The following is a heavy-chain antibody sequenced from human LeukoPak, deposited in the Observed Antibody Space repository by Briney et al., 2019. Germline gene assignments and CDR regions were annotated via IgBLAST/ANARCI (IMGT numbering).Heavy chain of an antibody. CDR2: ITSGDGSP. Sequence: GGSLRLSCAASGFTFSTSAMSWVRQTPEKGLEWVSTITSGDGSPYYADSVKGRFTISRDNSNNMLYLQMNSLRAEDTAVYYCTKRGAYYVDYWGRGIPVTVSS. CDR1: GFTFSTSA. D-gene: IGHD3-16*01. V-gene: IGHV3-23*01. J-gene: IGHJ4*02. CDR3: TKRGAYYVDY.